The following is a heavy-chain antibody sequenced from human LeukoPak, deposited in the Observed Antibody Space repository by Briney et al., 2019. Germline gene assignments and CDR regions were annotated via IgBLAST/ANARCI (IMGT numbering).Heavy chain of an antibody. V-gene: IGHV1-3*01. J-gene: IGHJ4*02. Sequence: ASVKVSCKASGYTFTSYAMHWVRQAPRQRFEWMGWINAGNGNTKYSQKFQGRVTITRDTSASTAYMELSSLRSEDTAVYYCAREVSSGYYEFDYWGQGTLVTVSS. D-gene: IGHD3-22*01. CDR3: AREVSSGYYEFDY. CDR2: INAGNGNT. CDR1: GYTFTSYA.